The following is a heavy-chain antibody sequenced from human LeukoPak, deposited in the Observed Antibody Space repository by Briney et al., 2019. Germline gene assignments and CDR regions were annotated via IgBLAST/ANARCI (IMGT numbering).Heavy chain of an antibody. CDR2: ISWNSGSI. J-gene: IGHJ4*02. V-gene: IGHV3-9*01. CDR3: AKDVGPHGSGSEGPFEH. CDR1: GFTFDDYA. D-gene: IGHD3-10*01. Sequence: SLRLSCAASGFTFDDYAMHWVRQAPGKGLEWVSGISWNSGSIGYADYVKGRFTISRDNAKNSLYLQMNSLRAEDTALYYCAKDVGPHGSGSEGPFEHWGQGTLVTVSS.